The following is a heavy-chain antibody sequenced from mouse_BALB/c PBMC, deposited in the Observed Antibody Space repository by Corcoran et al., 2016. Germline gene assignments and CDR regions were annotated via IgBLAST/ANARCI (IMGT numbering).Heavy chain of an antibody. CDR2: IDPANGNT. Sequence: EVQLQQSGAELVKPGASVKLSCTASGFNIKDTYMHWVKQRPEQGLEWIGRIDPANGNTKYDPKFQGKATITADTSYNTAYLQLSSLTSVDTAVYYCANWDWYFDVWGAGTTVTVSS. D-gene: IGHD4-1*01. CDR1: GFNIKDTY. V-gene: IGHV14-3*02. CDR3: ANWDWYFDV. J-gene: IGHJ1*01.